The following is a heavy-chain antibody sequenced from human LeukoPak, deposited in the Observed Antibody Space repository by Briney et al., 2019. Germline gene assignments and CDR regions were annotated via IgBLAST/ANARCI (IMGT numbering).Heavy chain of an antibody. Sequence: SETLSLTCTVSGGSISSYYWSWIRQPPGKGLEWIGYTYYSGSTNYNPSLKSRVTISVDTSKNQFSLKLSSVTAADTAVYYCARTIDGTWFDPWGQGTLVTVSS. D-gene: IGHD1-26*01. J-gene: IGHJ5*02. CDR1: GGSISSYY. CDR2: TYYSGST. CDR3: ARTIDGTWFDP. V-gene: IGHV4-59*01.